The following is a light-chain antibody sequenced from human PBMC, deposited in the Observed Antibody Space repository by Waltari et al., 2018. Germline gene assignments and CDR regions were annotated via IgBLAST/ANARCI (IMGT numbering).Light chain of an antibody. CDR3: QQYRTFHWT. CDR2: KSS. CDR1: ENINNW. J-gene: IGKJ1*01. Sequence: DIQMTQSPSTLSASVGDRVTITCRASENINNWLAWYQQKPGKAPSLLIYKSSSLQTGVPGRFSGSGSGTEFTLTINSLQLDDSATYHGQQYRTFHWTFGQGTKVEIK. V-gene: IGKV1-5*03.